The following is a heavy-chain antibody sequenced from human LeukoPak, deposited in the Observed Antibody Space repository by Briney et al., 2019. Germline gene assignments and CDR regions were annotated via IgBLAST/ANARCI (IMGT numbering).Heavy chain of an antibody. CDR3: ARDRYGDYNDY. Sequence: GGSLRLSCAASGFTFSDYYMSWIRQAPGKGLEWVSYISYSGTNIYYADSVKGRFTISRDNAQNSLYLQMSGLRAEDTAVYYCARDRYGDYNDYWGQGTLVTVSS. V-gene: IGHV3-11*04. CDR1: GFTFSDYY. J-gene: IGHJ4*02. CDR2: ISYSGTNI. D-gene: IGHD1-1*01.